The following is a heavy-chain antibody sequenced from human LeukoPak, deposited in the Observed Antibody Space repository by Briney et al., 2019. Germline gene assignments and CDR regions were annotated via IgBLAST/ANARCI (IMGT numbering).Heavy chain of an antibody. Sequence: ASVKVSCKASGYTFTSYGTNWVRQAPGQGLEWMGWISAYNGNTDYAQKLQGRVTMTTDTSTSTAYMELRSLRSDDTAVYYCARDQYCTNGVCCSLLDYWGQGTLVTVSS. J-gene: IGHJ4*02. CDR3: ARDQYCTNGVCCSLLDY. CDR2: ISAYNGNT. V-gene: IGHV1-18*01. CDR1: GYTFTSYG. D-gene: IGHD2-8*01.